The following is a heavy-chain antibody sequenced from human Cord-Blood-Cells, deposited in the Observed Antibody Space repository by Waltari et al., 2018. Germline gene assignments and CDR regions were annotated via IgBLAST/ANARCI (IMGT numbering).Heavy chain of an antibody. CDR1: GYTFTGYY. Sequence: QVQLVQSGAEVTKPGASVKVSCKASGYTFTGYYMHWVRQAPGQGLEWRGWINPNSGGTNYAQKFQGWVTMTRDTSISTAYMELSRLRSDDTAVYYCARAGYSYGYYFDYWGQGTLVTVSS. V-gene: IGHV1-2*04. CDR3: ARAGYSYGYYFDY. CDR2: INPNSGGT. D-gene: IGHD5-18*01. J-gene: IGHJ4*02.